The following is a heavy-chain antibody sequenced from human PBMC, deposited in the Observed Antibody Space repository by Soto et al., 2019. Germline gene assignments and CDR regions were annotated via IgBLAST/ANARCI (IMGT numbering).Heavy chain of an antibody. J-gene: IGHJ6*02. CDR1: GGSISSGGYY. CDR3: ARGSSIAGLYYGMDV. Sequence: QVQLQESGPGLVKPSQTLSLTCTVSGGSISSGGYYWTWIRQHPGKGLEWIGYNYYSGITYYNPSLKRRVTIPLATSKNQFSLKLSSFTAADTAVYYCARGSSIAGLYYGMDVWGQGTTVTVSS. V-gene: IGHV4-31*03. CDR2: NYYSGIT. D-gene: IGHD6-6*01.